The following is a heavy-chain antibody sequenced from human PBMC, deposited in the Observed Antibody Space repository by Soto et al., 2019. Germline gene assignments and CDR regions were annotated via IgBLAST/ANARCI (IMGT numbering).Heavy chain of an antibody. J-gene: IGHJ4*02. D-gene: IGHD6-13*01. Sequence: EASGKVSCKASGYTFTSYGISWVRQAPGQGLEWMGWISAYNGNTNYAQKLQGRVTMTTDTSTSTAYMELRSLRSDDTAVYYCARGRVCVGHYCSSSWPYDDYWGQGTLVTVSS. CDR2: ISAYNGNT. V-gene: IGHV1-18*01. CDR1: GYTFTSYG. CDR3: ARGRVCVGHYCSSSWPYDDY.